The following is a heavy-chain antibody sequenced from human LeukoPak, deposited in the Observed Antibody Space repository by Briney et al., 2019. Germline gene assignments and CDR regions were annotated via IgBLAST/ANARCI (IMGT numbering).Heavy chain of an antibody. D-gene: IGHD3-22*01. J-gene: IGHJ4*02. V-gene: IGHV3-23*01. CDR3: AKTGSGFYSD. Sequence: GGSLRLSCAASGFTFSSYAMTWVRQAPGKGLEWVSAITLSGSTTYCADSVKGRFTISKDTSKNTVYLQMNSLRAEDTAVYFCAKTGSGFYSDWGQGTLVTVSS. CDR2: ITLSGSTT. CDR1: GFTFSSYA.